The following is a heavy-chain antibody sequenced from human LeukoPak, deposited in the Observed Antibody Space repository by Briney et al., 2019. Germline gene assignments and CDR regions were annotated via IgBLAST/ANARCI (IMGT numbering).Heavy chain of an antibody. J-gene: IGHJ5*02. Sequence: APVKVSCKASGYTFTSYGISWVRQAPGQGLEWMGWISAYNGNTNYAQKLQGRVTMTTDTSTSTAYMELRSLRSDDTAVYYCARGLLVYCSGGGCLGWFDPWGQGTLVTVSS. CDR2: ISAYNGNT. CDR1: GYTFTSYG. CDR3: ARGLLVYCSGGGCLGWFDP. V-gene: IGHV1-18*01. D-gene: IGHD2-15*01.